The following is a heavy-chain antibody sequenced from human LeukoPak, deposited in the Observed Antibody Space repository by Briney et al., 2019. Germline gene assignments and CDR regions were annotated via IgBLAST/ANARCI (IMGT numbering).Heavy chain of an antibody. CDR2: INTNTGNP. CDR3: AREGPRDYYYGMDV. CDR1: GYTFPSYG. V-gene: IGHV7-4-1*02. J-gene: IGHJ6*02. Sequence: ASVKVSCKASGYTFPSYGITWVRQAPGQGLEWMGWINTNTGNPTYAQGFTGRFVFSLDTSVSTTYLQISSLKAEDTAVYYCAREGPRDYYYGMDVWGQGTTVTVSS.